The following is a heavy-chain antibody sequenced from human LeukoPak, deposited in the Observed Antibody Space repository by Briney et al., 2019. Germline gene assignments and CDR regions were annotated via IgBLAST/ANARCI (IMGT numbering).Heavy chain of an antibody. CDR3: ARDEESSTYYYYGMDV. V-gene: IGHV4-38-2*02. CDR1: GYSISSGYY. J-gene: IGHJ6*02. Sequence: PSETLSLTCSVSGYSISSGYYWGWIRQPPGKGLEWIGSMYHSGSTYYNPSLKSRVTISVDTSKNQFSLALISVTAADTAVYYCARDEESSTYYYYGMDVWGQGTTVTVSS. CDR2: MYHSGST.